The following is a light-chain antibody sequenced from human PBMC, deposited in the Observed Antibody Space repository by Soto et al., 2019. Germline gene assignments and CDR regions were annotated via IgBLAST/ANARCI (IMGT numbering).Light chain of an antibody. CDR1: QTVGNS. Sequence: EIVLTQSAATLSLSPGERVTLSCRFSQTVGNSLAWYQQKPGQAPRLLLHSASTRVTGVPVRFSGSGFGTEFKLTISSLQSEDSAIYYCQQYYHWPPITFGPGTRLEIK. V-gene: IGKV3-15*01. CDR2: SAS. CDR3: QQYYHWPPIT. J-gene: IGKJ5*01.